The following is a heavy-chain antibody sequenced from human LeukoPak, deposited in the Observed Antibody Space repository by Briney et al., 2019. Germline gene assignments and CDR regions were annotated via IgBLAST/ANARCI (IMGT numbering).Heavy chain of an antibody. D-gene: IGHD2-2*01. Sequence: SETLSLTCTVSGGSISSYYWSWIRQPAGQGLEWIGRIYSSGSTNYNPSLKSRVTMSVDTSKNQFSLKLSSVTAADTAVYYCARGQYHLLYWYFDLWGRGTLVTVSS. CDR2: IYSSGST. J-gene: IGHJ2*01. V-gene: IGHV4-4*07. CDR3: ARGQYHLLYWYFDL. CDR1: GGSISSYY.